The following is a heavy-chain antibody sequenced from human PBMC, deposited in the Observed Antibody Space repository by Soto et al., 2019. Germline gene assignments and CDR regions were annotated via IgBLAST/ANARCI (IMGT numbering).Heavy chain of an antibody. D-gene: IGHD4-4*01. CDR1: GYTFTSYA. CDR3: ARSGIAMTTVMEVWYYYGMDV. V-gene: IGHV1-3*01. Sequence: GASVKVSCKASGYTFTSYAMHWVRQAPGQRLEWMGWINAGNGNTKYSQKFQGRVTITRDTSASTAYMELSSLRSEDTAVYYCARSGIAMTTVMEVWYYYGMDVWGQGTTVTVSS. J-gene: IGHJ6*02. CDR2: INAGNGNT.